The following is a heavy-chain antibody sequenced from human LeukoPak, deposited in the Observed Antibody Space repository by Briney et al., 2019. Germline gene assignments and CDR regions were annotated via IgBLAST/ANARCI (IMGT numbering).Heavy chain of an antibody. D-gene: IGHD4-17*01. CDR2: ISAYNGNT. CDR1: GYTFTSYG. Sequence: ASVKVSCKASGYTFTSYGISWVRQAPGQGLEWVGWISAYNGNTNYAQKLQGRVTMTTDTSTSTAYMELRSLRSDDTAVYYCARDAHGDYDLGAYWWGQGTLVTVSS. J-gene: IGHJ4*02. CDR3: ARDAHGDYDLGAYW. V-gene: IGHV1-18*04.